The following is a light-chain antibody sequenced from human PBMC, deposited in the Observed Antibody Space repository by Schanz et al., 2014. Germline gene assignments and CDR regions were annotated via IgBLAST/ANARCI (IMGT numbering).Light chain of an antibody. J-gene: IGKJ3*01. V-gene: IGKV3-15*01. CDR2: GAS. Sequence: EIVLTQSPGTLSLSPGKRAALSCRASQSVSSTYLAWYQQKTGQAPRLLIYGASTRATGIPARFSGSGSGTEFTLTISSLQSEDFAVYYCQQYNNWTPGGFTFGPGTKVDIK. CDR3: QQYNNWTPGGFT. CDR1: QSVSST.